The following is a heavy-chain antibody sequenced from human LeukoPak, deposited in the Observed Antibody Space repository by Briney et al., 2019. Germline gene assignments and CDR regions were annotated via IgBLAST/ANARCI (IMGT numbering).Heavy chain of an antibody. D-gene: IGHD4-17*01. CDR3: ARDSHRPSTLNPSDYFYYMDV. J-gene: IGHJ6*03. CDR2: GDTSGST. V-gene: IGHV4-4*07. CDR1: GGSISGSY. Sequence: PSETLSLTCTVSGGSISGSYWSWVRQPAGKGPEWIGRGDTSGSTKYNPSLKTRVTMSVDTPKNQFSLRLTSVTGADTAVYYCARDSHRPSTLNPSDYFYYMDVWGKGTTVTVSS.